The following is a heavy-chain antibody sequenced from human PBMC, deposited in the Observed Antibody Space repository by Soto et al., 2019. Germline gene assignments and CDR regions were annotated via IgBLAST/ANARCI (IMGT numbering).Heavy chain of an antibody. Sequence: PSETLSLTCAVSGGSIISSNWWSWVRKPPGKGLEWIGEIYHSGSTNYNPSLKSRVTISVDKSTNQFSLKLSSVTAADTAVYYCARGGNYDILTGFPYYFDYWGQGTLVTVS. CDR3: ARGGNYDILTGFPYYFDY. D-gene: IGHD3-9*01. V-gene: IGHV4-4*02. CDR1: GGSIISSNW. J-gene: IGHJ4*02. CDR2: IYHSGST.